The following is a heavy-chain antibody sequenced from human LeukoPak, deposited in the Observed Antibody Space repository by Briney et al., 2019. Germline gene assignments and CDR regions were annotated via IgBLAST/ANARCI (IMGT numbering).Heavy chain of an antibody. D-gene: IGHD6-25*01. CDR3: AKDIPERLPSYFDY. J-gene: IGHJ4*02. CDR2: ISGSGGSA. V-gene: IGHV3-23*01. CDR1: GFTFSIYA. Sequence: TGGSLRLSCAASGFTFSIYAMSWVRQAPGKGLEWVSAISGSGGSAYYADSVKGRFTISRDNSKNALYLQMNSLRAEDTAVYYCAKDIPERLPSYFDYWGQGTLVTVSS.